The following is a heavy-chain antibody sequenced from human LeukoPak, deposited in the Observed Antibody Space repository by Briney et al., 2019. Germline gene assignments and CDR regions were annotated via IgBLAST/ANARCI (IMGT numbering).Heavy chain of an antibody. Sequence: SETLSLTCTVSGGSISSYYWSWIRQPPGKGLEWIGYIYYSGSTNYNPSLKSRVTISVDTSKNQFSLKLSSVTAADTAVHYCARGYSYGSRFFDYWGQGTLVTVSS. CDR1: GGSISSYY. D-gene: IGHD5-18*01. J-gene: IGHJ4*02. V-gene: IGHV4-59*01. CDR2: IYYSGST. CDR3: ARGYSYGSRFFDY.